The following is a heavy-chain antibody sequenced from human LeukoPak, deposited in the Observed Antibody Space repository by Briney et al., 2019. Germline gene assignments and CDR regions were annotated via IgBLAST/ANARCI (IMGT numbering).Heavy chain of an antibody. CDR1: GFTFSSYG. J-gene: IGHJ4*02. Sequence: QPGGSLRLSCAASGFTFSSYGMHWVRQAPGKGLEWVAVIWYDGSNKYYADSVKGRFTISRDNSKNTLYLQMNSLRAEDTAVYYCAKEAQGCSITSCYFDSWGQGTLVTVSS. D-gene: IGHD2-2*01. CDR3: AKEAQGCSITSCYFDS. CDR2: IWYDGSNK. V-gene: IGHV3-33*06.